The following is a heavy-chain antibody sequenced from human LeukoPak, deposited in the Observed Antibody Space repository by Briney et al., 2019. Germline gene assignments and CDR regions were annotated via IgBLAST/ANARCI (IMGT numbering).Heavy chain of an antibody. J-gene: IGHJ4*02. V-gene: IGHV4-59*01. CDR3: ARAPEGNYLDY. Sequence: SETLSLTCTVSGGSITTYYWSWIRQPPGKGLEWIGYISYSGSTNYNPSLKSRLTISADTSTNRFFLNLRSVTAADTAVYYCARAPEGNYLDYWGQGTLVTASS. CDR2: ISYSGST. CDR1: GGSITTYY. D-gene: IGHD2/OR15-2a*01.